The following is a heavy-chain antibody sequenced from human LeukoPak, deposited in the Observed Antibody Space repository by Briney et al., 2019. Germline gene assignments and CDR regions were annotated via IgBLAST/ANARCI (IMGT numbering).Heavy chain of an antibody. V-gene: IGHV3-23*01. D-gene: IGHD6-19*01. CDR2: ISGSGDIT. CDR1: GFMFSSYA. Sequence: SGGSLRLSCAASGFMFSSYAMSWVRQAPGKGLEWVSVISGSGDITYYAESVKGRFTISRDNSGNTLYLHMNSLRAEDTAVYYCTPLGSGVDYWGQGTLVTVSS. CDR3: TPLGSGVDY. J-gene: IGHJ4*02.